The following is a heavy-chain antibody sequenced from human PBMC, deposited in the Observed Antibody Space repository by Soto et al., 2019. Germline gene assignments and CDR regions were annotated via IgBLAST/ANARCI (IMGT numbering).Heavy chain of an antibody. CDR3: ARSIVVVPADFDY. V-gene: IGHV3-21*01. Sequence: GGSLRLSCAASGFTFSSYSMNLVRQAPGKGLEWVSSISSSSSYIYYADSVKGRFTISRDNAKKLLYLQMNSLRAEDTAVYYCARSIVVVPADFDYWGQGTLVTVSS. CDR2: ISSSSSYI. D-gene: IGHD2-2*01. J-gene: IGHJ4*02. CDR1: GFTFSSYS.